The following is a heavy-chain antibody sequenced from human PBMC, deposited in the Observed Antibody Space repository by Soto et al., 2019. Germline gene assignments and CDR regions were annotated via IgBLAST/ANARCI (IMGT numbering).Heavy chain of an antibody. V-gene: IGHV1-18*01. Sequence: QVQLVQSGGEVKKPGASVKVSCKTSGYSFTTYCISGVRQAPGQGLEGMGWISGYNGNTHYAQKFQGRVSMTTDTSTSTAYMELRSLRSDDTAVYYCAREGPAPYYYYGMDVWGQGTTVTVSS. CDR3: AREGPAPYYYYGMDV. CDR1: GYSFTTYC. CDR2: ISGYNGNT. J-gene: IGHJ6*02.